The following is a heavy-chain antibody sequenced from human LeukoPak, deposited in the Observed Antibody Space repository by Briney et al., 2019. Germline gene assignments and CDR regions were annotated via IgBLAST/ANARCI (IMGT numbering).Heavy chain of an antibody. D-gene: IGHD2-2*01. CDR1: GFTFSSYG. V-gene: IGHV3-33*01. CDR3: ARSGDIVVVPATQISDY. CDR2: IWYDGSNK. Sequence: GGSLRLSCAASGFTFSSYGMHWVRQAPGKGLEWVAGIWYDGSNKYYADSVKGRFTISRDNSKNTLYLQMNSLRAEDTAVYYCARSGDIVVVPATQISDYWGQGTLVTASS. J-gene: IGHJ4*02.